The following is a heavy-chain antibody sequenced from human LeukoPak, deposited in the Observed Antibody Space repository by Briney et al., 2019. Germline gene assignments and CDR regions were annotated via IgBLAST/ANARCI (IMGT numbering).Heavy chain of an antibody. CDR3: AQNFFRYSGITPGWFDP. D-gene: IGHD5-12*01. CDR1: GFTFSSYG. J-gene: IGHJ5*02. Sequence: GGSLRLSCAASGFTFSSYGMHWVRQAPGKGLEWVAVISYDGSNKYYADSVRGRFTISRDNSENTLYLQMNNLKTEDTAVYYCAQNFFRYSGITPGWFDPWGQGTLVTVSS. CDR2: ISYDGSNK. V-gene: IGHV3-30*18.